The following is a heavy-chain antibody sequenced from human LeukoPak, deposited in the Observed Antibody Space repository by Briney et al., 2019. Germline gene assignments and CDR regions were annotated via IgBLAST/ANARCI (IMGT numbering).Heavy chain of an antibody. CDR2: MNPNSGNT. CDR3: ARGKRGSYRAWFDP. CDR1: GYTFTSYD. J-gene: IGHJ5*02. Sequence: ASVTVSCKASGYTFTSYDINWVRQAPGQGLEWMGWMNPNSGNTGYAQKFQGRFTMTRNTSISTAYMELSSLRSEDTAVYYCARGKRGSYRAWFDPWGQGTLVTVSS. V-gene: IGHV1-8*01. D-gene: IGHD1-26*01.